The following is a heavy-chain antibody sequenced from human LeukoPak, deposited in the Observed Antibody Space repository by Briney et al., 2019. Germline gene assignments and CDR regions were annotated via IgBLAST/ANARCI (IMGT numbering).Heavy chain of an antibody. CDR2: IIPIFGTA. CDR1: GGTFISYA. Sequence: GASVKVSCKASGGTFISYAISWVRQAPGQGLEWMGGIIPIFGTANYAQKFQGRVTITADESTSTAYMELSSLRSEDTAVYYCATLQGPLLWFGEQTFDYWGQGTLVTVSS. J-gene: IGHJ4*02. CDR3: ATLQGPLLWFGEQTFDY. D-gene: IGHD3-10*01. V-gene: IGHV1-69*13.